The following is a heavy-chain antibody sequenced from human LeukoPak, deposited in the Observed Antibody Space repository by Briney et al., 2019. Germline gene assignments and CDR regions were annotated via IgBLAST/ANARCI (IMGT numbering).Heavy chain of an antibody. CDR1: GGSFSGYY. CDR3: ARGVLFGEFIY. V-gene: IGHV4-34*01. J-gene: IGHJ4*02. D-gene: IGHD3-10*01. Sequence: SETLSLTCAVYGGSFSGYYWSWIRQPPGKGLEWIGAITHSGSTNYNPSLKSRVTISRDTSKNQLSLKLSSVTAADTAVYYCARGVLFGEFIYWGQGTLVTVSS. CDR2: ITHSGST.